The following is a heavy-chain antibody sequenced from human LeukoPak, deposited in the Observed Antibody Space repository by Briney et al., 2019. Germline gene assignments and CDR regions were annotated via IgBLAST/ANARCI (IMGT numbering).Heavy chain of an antibody. CDR1: GFTFSSYA. Sequence: GGSLRLSCAASGFTFSSYAMSWVRQAPGKGLEWVSSISSSSSYIYYADSVKGRFTISRDNAKNSLYLQMNSLRAEDTAVYYCASTDYYDSSGYGINGIDYWGQGTLVTVSS. J-gene: IGHJ4*02. D-gene: IGHD3-22*01. CDR2: ISSSSSYI. CDR3: ASTDYYDSSGYGINGIDY. V-gene: IGHV3-21*01.